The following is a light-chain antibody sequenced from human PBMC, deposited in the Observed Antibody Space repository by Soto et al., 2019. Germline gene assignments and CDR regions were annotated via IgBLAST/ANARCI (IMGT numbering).Light chain of an antibody. CDR1: QSLVNSDGNTY. V-gene: IGKV2-30*01. CDR2: KVS. Sequence: DVVMTQSPLSLPVTLGQPASISCRSSQSLVNSDGNTYLSWFQQRPGQSPRRLIYKVSNRDTGVQDRYSGSGSGNDFTLKISRVEAEDVGVYYCMEGTHWSPGWTCGQGPKVDIK. CDR3: MEGTHWSPGWT. J-gene: IGKJ1*01.